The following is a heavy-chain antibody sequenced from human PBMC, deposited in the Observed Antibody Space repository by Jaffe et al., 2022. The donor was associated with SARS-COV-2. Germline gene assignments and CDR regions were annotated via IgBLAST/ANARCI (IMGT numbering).Heavy chain of an antibody. CDR1: GFTFSSYA. V-gene: IGHV3-30-3*01. D-gene: IGHD1-1*01. CDR2: ISYDGSNK. J-gene: IGHJ6*02. Sequence: QVQLVESGGGVVQPGRSLRLSCAASGFTFSSYAMHWVRQAPGKGLEWVAVISYDGSNKYYADSVKGRFTISRDNSKNTLYLQMNSLRAEDTAVYYCARDKARQLYYYYGMDVWGQGTTVTVSS. CDR3: ARDKARQLYYYYGMDV.